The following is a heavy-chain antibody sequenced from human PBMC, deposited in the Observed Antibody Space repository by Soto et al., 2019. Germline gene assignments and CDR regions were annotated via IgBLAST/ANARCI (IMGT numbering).Heavy chain of an antibody. V-gene: IGHV3-30-3*01. D-gene: IGHD4-4*01. J-gene: IGHJ6*02. CDR2: ISYDGSDK. CDR3: ARDLTLTTIGNNYGMDV. Sequence: PGGSLRLSCAASGFTFSSYAMHWVRQAPGKGLEWVAIISYDGSDKYYADSVKGRFTISRDSSKNTLYLHINSLRAEDTAVYYCARDLTLTTIGNNYGMDVWGQGTTVTVS. CDR1: GFTFSSYA.